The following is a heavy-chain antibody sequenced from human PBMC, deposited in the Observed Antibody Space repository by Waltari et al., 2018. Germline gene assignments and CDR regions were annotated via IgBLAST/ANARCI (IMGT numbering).Heavy chain of an antibody. Sequence: QVQLQQWGAGLLKPSETLSLTCAVYGGSFSGYYWRWIRQPPGKGLEWIGEINHSGSTNYNPSLKSRVTISVDTSKNQFSLKLSSVTAADTAVYYCARQYCGGDCYSGAFDIWGQGTMVTVSS. J-gene: IGHJ3*02. CDR3: ARQYCGGDCYSGAFDI. CDR2: INHSGST. CDR1: GGSFSGYY. V-gene: IGHV4-34*01. D-gene: IGHD2-21*02.